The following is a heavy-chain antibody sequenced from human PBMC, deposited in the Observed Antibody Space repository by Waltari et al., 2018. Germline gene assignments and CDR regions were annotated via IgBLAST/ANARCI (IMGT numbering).Heavy chain of an antibody. J-gene: IGHJ5*02. D-gene: IGHD3-10*01. CDR1: GGPLNSYF. Sequence: QVQLQQWGAGLLKPSETLSLTCAVYGGPLNSYFWSWINHRGSTNYSPSLTSRVTMSVDTSKNQFSLKLKSVTAADTAVYYCVRGAFEYYSSSFGKGGWFDPWGQGTLVTVSS. V-gene: IGHV4-34*01. CDR2: NHRGST. CDR3: VRGAFEYYSSSFGKGGWFDP.